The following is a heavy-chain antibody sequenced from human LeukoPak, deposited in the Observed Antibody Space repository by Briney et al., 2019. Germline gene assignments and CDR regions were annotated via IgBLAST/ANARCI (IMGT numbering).Heavy chain of an antibody. CDR3: ARPTAGTWYYFDY. J-gene: IGHJ4*02. D-gene: IGHD6-13*01. CDR2: IKQDGSEK. CDR1: GFTFSSYW. V-gene: IGHV3-7*04. Sequence: GRSLRLSCAASGFTFSSYWMSWVRQAPGKGLEWVANIKQDGSEKFYVDSVKGRFTISRDNAKNSLYLQMNSLRADDTAVYYCARPTAGTWYYFDYWGQGTLVTVSS.